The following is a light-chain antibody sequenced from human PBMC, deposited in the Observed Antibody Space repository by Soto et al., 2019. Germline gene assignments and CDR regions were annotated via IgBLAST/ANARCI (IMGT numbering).Light chain of an antibody. J-gene: IGKJ5*01. CDR3: QQRSTWPPIT. Sequence: EIVLTQSPATLSLSPGERATLSCRASQSVSSYLAWYQQKPGQAPRLLIYDASNRATGIPARFSGSGSGTDFTLTISSLEPEDFAGYYCQQRSTWPPITFGQGTRLEIK. CDR2: DAS. CDR1: QSVSSY. V-gene: IGKV3-11*01.